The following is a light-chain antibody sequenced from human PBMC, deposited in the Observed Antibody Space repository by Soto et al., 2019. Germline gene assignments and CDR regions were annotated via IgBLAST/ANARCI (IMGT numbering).Light chain of an antibody. Sequence: DIQMTQSPSSLSASVGDRATITCRASQGIGNYLAWYQQKPGKVPKLLIYAASTLQSGVPSRFSGSGSGTDFTLTISSLQPEDVATYYCQKYNSAPWTFGQGTKVDIK. CDR2: AAS. J-gene: IGKJ1*01. CDR1: QGIGNY. CDR3: QKYNSAPWT. V-gene: IGKV1-27*01.